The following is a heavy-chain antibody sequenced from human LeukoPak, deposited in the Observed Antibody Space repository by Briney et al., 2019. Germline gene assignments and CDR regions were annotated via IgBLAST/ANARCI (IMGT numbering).Heavy chain of an antibody. J-gene: IGHJ4*02. CDR3: ARNRSYDFWSGYSTPDY. CDR2: IWYDGSNK. CDR1: GFTFSSYG. Sequence: GGSLRLSCAASGFTFSSYGMHWVRQAPGKGLEWVAVIWYDGSNKYYADSVKGRFTISRDNSKNTLDLQMNSLRAEDTAVYYCARNRSYDFWSGYSTPDYWGQGTLVTVSS. D-gene: IGHD3-3*01. V-gene: IGHV3-33*01.